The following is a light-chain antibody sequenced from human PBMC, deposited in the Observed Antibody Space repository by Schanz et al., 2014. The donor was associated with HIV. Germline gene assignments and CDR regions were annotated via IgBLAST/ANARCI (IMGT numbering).Light chain of an antibody. V-gene: IGLV2-8*01. CDR2: EVT. CDR3: SSYTGGSPLGV. CDR1: SSDVGGYNY. J-gene: IGLJ2*01. Sequence: QSALTQPPSASGSPGQSVTISCTGTSSDVGGYNYVSWYQLRPGKAPQLMIYEVTKRPSGVPDRFSGSKSGNTASLTVSGLQAEDEADYYCSSYTGGSPLGVFGGGTKVTVL.